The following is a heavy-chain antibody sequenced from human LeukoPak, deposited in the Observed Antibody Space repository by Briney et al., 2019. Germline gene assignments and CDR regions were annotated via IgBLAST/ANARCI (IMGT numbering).Heavy chain of an antibody. CDR2: IYTSGST. CDR3: ARGSIGGGYMDS. CDR1: GGSISSYY. Sequence: SETLSLTCTVSGGSISSYYWSWIRQCAGKGLEWIGRIYTSGSTNYNASLKSRATISLDKSKNQFSLKLSSVTAADTAVYYCARGSIGGGYMDSWGQGTLVTASS. V-gene: IGHV4-4*07. D-gene: IGHD3-16*01. J-gene: IGHJ4*02.